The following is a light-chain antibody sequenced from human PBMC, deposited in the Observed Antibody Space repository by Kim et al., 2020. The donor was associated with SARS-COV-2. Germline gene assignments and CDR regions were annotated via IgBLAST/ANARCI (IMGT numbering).Light chain of an antibody. Sequence: QAGLTQPPSVSKDLRQTATLTCTGNSNNVGYQGAVWLQQHQGHPPKLLSYRDNNRPSGISERFSASRSGNTASLTISGLQSEDEADYYCAAWDISLTGWVFGGWTQLTVL. CDR3: AAWDISLTGWV. CDR1: SNNVGYQG. CDR2: RDN. J-gene: IGLJ3*02. V-gene: IGLV10-54*01.